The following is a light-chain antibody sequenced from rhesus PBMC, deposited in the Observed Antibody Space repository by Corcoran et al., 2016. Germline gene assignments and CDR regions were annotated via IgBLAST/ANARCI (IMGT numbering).Light chain of an antibody. J-gene: IGKJ3*01. CDR1: QGISKY. CDR2: GAS. Sequence: DIQMTQSPSSLSASVGDTVTITCQASQGISKYVSWYQQMPGKAPKLLIYGASTLQSGVPSRFSGSGSGKEFTLPFSGLPPEGFATYSCQQHNGYPFTFGPGTKLNIK. V-gene: IGKV1-33*02. CDR3: QQHNGYPFT.